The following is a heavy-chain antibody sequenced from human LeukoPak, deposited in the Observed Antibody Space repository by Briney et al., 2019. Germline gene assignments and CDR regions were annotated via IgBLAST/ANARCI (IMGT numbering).Heavy chain of an antibody. Sequence: KASETLSLTCTVSGGSISSYYWSWIRQPPGKGLEWLGYIYYSGSTNYNPSLKSRVTISLDTSKNHFSLKLSSVTAADTAVYYCARSLNYYDSRGYSFDYWGQGTLVTVSS. CDR1: GGSISSYY. D-gene: IGHD3-22*01. V-gene: IGHV4-59*12. CDR2: IYYSGST. J-gene: IGHJ4*02. CDR3: ARSLNYYDSRGYSFDY.